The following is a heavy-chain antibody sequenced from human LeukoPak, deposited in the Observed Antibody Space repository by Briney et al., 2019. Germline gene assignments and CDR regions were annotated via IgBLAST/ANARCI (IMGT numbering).Heavy chain of an antibody. D-gene: IGHD2-2*01. J-gene: IGHJ5*02. Sequence: PSETLSLTCTVSGGSVSSGSYYWSWIRQPPGKGLEWIRYIYYSGSTNYNPSLRSRVTISVDTSKNQFSLKLSSVTAADTAVYYCAREEDYCSSTSCYSWGQGTLVTVSS. CDR3: AREEDYCSSTSCYS. CDR2: IYYSGST. V-gene: IGHV4-61*01. CDR1: GGSVSSGSYY.